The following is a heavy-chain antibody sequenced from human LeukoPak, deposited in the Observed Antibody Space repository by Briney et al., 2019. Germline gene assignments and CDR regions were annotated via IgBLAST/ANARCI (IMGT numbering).Heavy chain of an antibody. CDR1: GGTFSSYA. D-gene: IGHD3-22*01. J-gene: IGHJ4*02. CDR3: ARDVNYYDSSGYYYFDY. Sequence: ASVKVSCKASGGTFSSYAISWVRQAPGQGLEWMGGIIPIFGTANYAQKFQGRVTITADESTSTAYMELSSLRSEDTAVYYCARDVNYYDSSGYYYFDYWGQGTLVTVSS. CDR2: IIPIFGTA. V-gene: IGHV1-69*13.